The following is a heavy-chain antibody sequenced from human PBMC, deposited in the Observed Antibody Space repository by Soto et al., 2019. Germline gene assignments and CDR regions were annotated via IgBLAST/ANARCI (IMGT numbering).Heavy chain of an antibody. CDR3: ARDGYSGDYPRPYYFDY. CDR2: SSGYSGNT. Sequence: ASVKVSCKASGYTFTNFGITWVRQAPGQGLEWMGWSSGYSGNTNYAQKLQGRVTMTTDTSTSTAYMELRSLRSDDTAVYYCARDGYSGDYPRPYYFDYWGLGTLVTVSS. J-gene: IGHJ4*02. V-gene: IGHV1-18*04. D-gene: IGHD5-12*01. CDR1: GYTFTNFG.